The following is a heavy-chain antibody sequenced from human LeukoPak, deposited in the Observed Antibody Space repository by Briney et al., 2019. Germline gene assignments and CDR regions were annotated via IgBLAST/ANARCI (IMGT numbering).Heavy chain of an antibody. V-gene: IGHV3-21*01. CDR2: ISSSSSYI. D-gene: IGHD1-1*01. CDR3: ARDSLDGGATDY. J-gene: IGHJ4*02. CDR1: GFTFRSYS. Sequence: GGSLSLSCAASGFTFRSYSMNWVRQAPGKGLEWVSSISSSSSYIYYADSVKGRFTISRDNAKNSLYLQMNSLRAEDTAVYYCARDSLDGGATDYWGQGTLVTVSS.